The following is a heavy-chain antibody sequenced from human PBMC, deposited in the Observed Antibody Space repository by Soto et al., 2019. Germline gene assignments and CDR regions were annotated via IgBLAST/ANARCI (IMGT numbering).Heavy chain of an antibody. CDR2: ISGSGGST. Sequence: EVQLLESGGGLVQPGGSLRLSCAASGFTFSSYAMSWVRQAPGKGLEWVSAISGSGGSTYYADSVKGRFTISRDNSKNTLYLQMNSLRAEDTAVYYCAKDLIRYFDWLSLGVLGYYMDVSGKGTTVTVSS. CDR1: GFTFSSYA. CDR3: AKDLIRYFDWLSLGVLGYYMDV. D-gene: IGHD3-9*01. J-gene: IGHJ6*03. V-gene: IGHV3-23*01.